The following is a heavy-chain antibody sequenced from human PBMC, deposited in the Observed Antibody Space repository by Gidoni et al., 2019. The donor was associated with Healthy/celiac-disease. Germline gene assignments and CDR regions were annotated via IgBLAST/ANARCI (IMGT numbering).Heavy chain of an antibody. CDR3: ARDGEWGGTGTWFGETHWFDP. V-gene: IGHV4-59*01. J-gene: IGHJ5*02. CDR2: IYYSGST. CDR1: GGSISSYY. D-gene: IGHD3-10*01. Sequence: QVQLQESGPGLVKPSETLSLNCTVSGGSISSYYGSWIRQPPGKGLEWIGYIYYSGSTNYNPSLKSRVTISVDTSKNQFSLKLSSVTAADPAVYYCARDGEWGGTGTWFGETHWFDPWGQGTLVTVSS.